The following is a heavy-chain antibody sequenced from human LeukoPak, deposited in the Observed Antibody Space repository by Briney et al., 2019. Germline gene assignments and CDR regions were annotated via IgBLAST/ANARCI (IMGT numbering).Heavy chain of an antibody. CDR2: INGRGDRT. CDR3: AKDQRGLYGYGYDY. V-gene: IGHV3-23*01. CDR1: GFTFSSHA. D-gene: IGHD5-18*01. J-gene: IGHJ4*02. Sequence: GGSLRLSCAASGFTFSSHAMSWVRQAPGKGLEWVSVINGRGDRTYYADSVKGRFTISRDNSKNTVYLQMNSLRADDTAVYYCAKDQRGLYGYGYDYWGQGTLVTVSS.